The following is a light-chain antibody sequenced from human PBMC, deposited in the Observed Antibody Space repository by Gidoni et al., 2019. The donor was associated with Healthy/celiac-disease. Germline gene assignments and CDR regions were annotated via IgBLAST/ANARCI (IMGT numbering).Light chain of an antibody. Sequence: DIKMTQSPSSLSASVGDRVTLTCRASQSISSYLNWYQQKPGKAPKLLIYAASSLQRGVPSRFSGSGSGTDFTLTISSLQPEDFATYYCQQSYSTPXFXGGTKVEIK. V-gene: IGKV1-39*01. CDR1: QSISSY. CDR3: QQSYSTPX. CDR2: AAS. J-gene: IGKJ4*01.